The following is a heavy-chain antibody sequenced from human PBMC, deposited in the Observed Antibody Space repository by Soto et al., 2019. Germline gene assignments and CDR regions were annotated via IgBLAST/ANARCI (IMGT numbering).Heavy chain of an antibody. D-gene: IGHD2-15*01. V-gene: IGHV3-23*01. CDR2: ISGSGGST. J-gene: IGHJ6*02. CDR3: AKEGGGGRNYYYTMDV. Sequence: GGSLRLSCAASGFTFSSQAMSWVRQAPGKGLELVSGISGSGGSTYYADSVKGRFTTSRDNSKNTLYLQTNSLRAEDTAVYYCAKEGGGGRNYYYTMDVWGQGTTVTVSS. CDR1: GFTFSSQA.